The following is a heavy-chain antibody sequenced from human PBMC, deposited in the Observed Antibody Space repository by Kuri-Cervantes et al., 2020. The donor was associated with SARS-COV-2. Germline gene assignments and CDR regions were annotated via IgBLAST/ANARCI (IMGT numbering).Heavy chain of an antibody. V-gene: IGHV3-15*07. J-gene: IGHJ3*02. CDR2: IKSKTDGGTT. CDR1: GFTFSNAW. D-gene: IGHD2/OR15-2a*01. Sequence: GESLKISCAASGFTFSNAWMNWVRQAPGKGLEWVGRIKSKTDGGTTDYVAPVKGRFTISRDDSKSIAYLQMNSLKTEDTAVYYCTRGVDYSLTFDIWGQGTMVTVSS. CDR3: TRGVDYSLTFDI.